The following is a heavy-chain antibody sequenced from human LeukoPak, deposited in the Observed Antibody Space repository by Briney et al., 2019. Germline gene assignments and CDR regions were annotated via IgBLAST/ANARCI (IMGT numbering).Heavy chain of an antibody. CDR3: ARTNLEWLSPAAFDI. CDR2: ISAYNGNT. Sequence: GASVKVSCKASGGTFSSYAISWVRQAPGQGFEWMGWISAYNGNTNYAQKLQGRVTMTTDTSTSTAYMELRSLRSDDTAVYYCARTNLEWLSPAAFDIWGQGTMVTVSS. D-gene: IGHD3-3*01. J-gene: IGHJ3*02. CDR1: GGTFSSYA. V-gene: IGHV1-18*01.